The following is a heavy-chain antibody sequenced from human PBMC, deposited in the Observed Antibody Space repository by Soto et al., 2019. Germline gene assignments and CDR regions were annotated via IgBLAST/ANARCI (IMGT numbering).Heavy chain of an antibody. Sequence: QVHLVQSGAEVKKPGASVKVSCKASGYTFTNYDINWVRQATGQGLEWMGWMKPNSGNTGYAPKLQGRLTMARNTSMNTAYMELSSLTSEDTAVYYCVRSGYCTNGVCYYGDFDYWGQGTLVTVSS. CDR3: VRSGYCTNGVCYYGDFDY. D-gene: IGHD2-8*01. CDR1: GYTFTNYD. V-gene: IGHV1-8*01. J-gene: IGHJ4*02. CDR2: MKPNSGNT.